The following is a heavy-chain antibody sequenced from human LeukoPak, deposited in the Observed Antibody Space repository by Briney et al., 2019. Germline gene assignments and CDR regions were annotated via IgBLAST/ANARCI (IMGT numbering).Heavy chain of an antibody. V-gene: IGHV3-23*01. J-gene: IGHJ4*02. Sequence: PGGSLRLSCAASGFTFSSYAMSWVRQAPGKGLEWVSAISGSGGSTYYADSVKGRFTISRDNSKNTLYLQMNSLRAEDTAVYYCAKYPTTYVWGSYRYYFDYWGQGTLVTVSS. CDR3: AKYPTTYVWGSYRYYFDY. D-gene: IGHD3-16*02. CDR1: GFTFSSYA. CDR2: ISGSGGST.